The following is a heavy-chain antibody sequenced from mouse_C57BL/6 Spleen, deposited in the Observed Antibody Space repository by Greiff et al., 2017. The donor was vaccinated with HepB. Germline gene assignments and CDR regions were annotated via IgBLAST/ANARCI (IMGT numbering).Heavy chain of an antibody. CDR2: IYPGSGST. Sequence: VQLQQPGAELVKPGASVKMSCKASGYTFTSYWITWVKQRPGQGLEWIGDIYPGSGSTNYNEKFKSKATLTVDTSSSTAYMQLSSLTSEDSAVYYCARGGNYGRIFAYWGQGTLVTVSA. D-gene: IGHD2-1*01. V-gene: IGHV1-55*01. J-gene: IGHJ3*01. CDR3: ARGGNYGRIFAY. CDR1: GYTFTSYW.